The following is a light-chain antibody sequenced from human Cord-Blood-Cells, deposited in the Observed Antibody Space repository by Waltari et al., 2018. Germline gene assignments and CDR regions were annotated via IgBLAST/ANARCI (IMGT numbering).Light chain of an antibody. CDR1: SSDVGGSNY. CDR2: DVR. CDR3: SSYTSSSTYV. J-gene: IGLJ1*01. V-gene: IGLV2-14*01. Sequence: QSALTQPASVSGSPGQSITISCTGTSSDVGGSNYVSWYQQHPGNTPKLMIYDVRKRPAGVSNRFSGSKSGNTASLTISGLQAEDEADYYCSSYTSSSTYVFGTGTKVTVL.